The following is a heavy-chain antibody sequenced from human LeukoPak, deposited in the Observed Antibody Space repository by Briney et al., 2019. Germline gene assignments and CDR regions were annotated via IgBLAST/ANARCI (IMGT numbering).Heavy chain of an antibody. J-gene: IGHJ5*02. CDR2: IDTSSTTK. D-gene: IGHD2-2*02. CDR1: GFSFSSSG. V-gene: IGHV3-48*04. CDR3: ARDRCSSTSCYNTPNWFGP. Sequence: GGSLRLSCAASGFSFSSSGMNWVRQAPGKGLEWVSYIDTSSTTKNYADSVKGRFTISRDNAKNSVYLQMNSLRSEDTAFYHCARDRCSSTSCYNTPNWFGPWGQGTLVTVSS.